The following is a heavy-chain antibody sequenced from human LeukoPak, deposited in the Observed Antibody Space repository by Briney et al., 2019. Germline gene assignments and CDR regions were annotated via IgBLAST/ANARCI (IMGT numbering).Heavy chain of an antibody. J-gene: IGHJ5*02. CDR2: ISSSGSTI. Sequence: GSLRLSCAASGFTFSDYYMSWIRQAPGKGLEWVSNISSSGSTIYYADSVKGRFTISRDNAKNSLYLQMNSLRAEDTAVYYCAREGGDSVCPWFDPWGQGTLVTVSS. D-gene: IGHD2-21*02. CDR3: AREGGDSVCPWFDP. V-gene: IGHV3-11*01. CDR1: GFTFSDYY.